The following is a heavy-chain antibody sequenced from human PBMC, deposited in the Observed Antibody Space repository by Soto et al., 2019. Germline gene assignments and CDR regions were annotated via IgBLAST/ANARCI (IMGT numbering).Heavy chain of an antibody. CDR1: GGSISSGGYY. CDR2: IYYSGST. D-gene: IGHD4-4*01. J-gene: IGHJ5*02. V-gene: IGHV4-31*03. Sequence: QVQLQESGPGLVKPSQTLSLTCTVSGGSISSGGYYWSWIRQHPGKGLEWIGYIYYSGSTYYNPSLKSRVTISVDTSKNQYSLKLISVTAADTAVYYCARASDFTVTYNWFDPWAQGTLVTVSS. CDR3: ARASDFTVTYNWFDP.